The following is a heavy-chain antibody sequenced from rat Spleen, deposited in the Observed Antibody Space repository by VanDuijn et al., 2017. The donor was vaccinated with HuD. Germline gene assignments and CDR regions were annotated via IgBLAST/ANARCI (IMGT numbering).Heavy chain of an antibody. CDR1: GFPFNNFW. CDR3: VRQDTSGYSNWFAY. Sequence: EVQLVESGGGLVQPGSSLKLSCEASGFPFNNFWMTWIRQAPGKGLEWVASISYEGSSTYYPDSVKGRFTVSRDNAKNTLYLQLDSLRSEDTATYYCVRQDTSGYSNWFAYWGQGTLVTVSS. D-gene: IGHD4-3*01. CDR2: ISYEGSST. J-gene: IGHJ3*01. V-gene: IGHV5-31*01.